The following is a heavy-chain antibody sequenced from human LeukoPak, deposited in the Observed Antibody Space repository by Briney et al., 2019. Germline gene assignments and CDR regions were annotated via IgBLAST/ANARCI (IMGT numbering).Heavy chain of an antibody. Sequence: ASVKASCKASGYTFTGYYMHWVRQAPGQGLEWMGWINPNSGGTNYAQKFQGRVTMTRDTSISTAYMELSRLRSDDTAVYYCARDLSWLAAGTYYGMDVWGQGTTVTVSS. J-gene: IGHJ6*02. CDR3: ARDLSWLAAGTYYGMDV. CDR1: GYTFTGYY. CDR2: INPNSGGT. V-gene: IGHV1-2*02. D-gene: IGHD6-13*01.